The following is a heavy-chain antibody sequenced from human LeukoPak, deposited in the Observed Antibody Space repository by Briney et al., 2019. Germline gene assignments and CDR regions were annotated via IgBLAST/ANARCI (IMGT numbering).Heavy chain of an antibody. CDR3: ARARPVGENWFDP. V-gene: IGHV4-61*02. J-gene: IGHJ5*02. CDR1: GDSISSGDYY. CDR2: ISSSGST. Sequence: PSETLSLACTVSGDSISSGDYYWSWIRQPAGKGLEWIGRISSSGSTNYNPSLKSRVTISVDTSKNQFSLKLSSVTAADTAVYYCARARPVGENWFDPWGQGTLVTVSS. D-gene: IGHD3-16*01.